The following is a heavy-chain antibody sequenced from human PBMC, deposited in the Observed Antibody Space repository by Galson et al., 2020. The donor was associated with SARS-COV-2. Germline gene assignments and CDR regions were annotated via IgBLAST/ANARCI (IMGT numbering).Heavy chain of an antibody. CDR2: ISYDGSNK. J-gene: IGHJ6*02. V-gene: IGHV3-30*04. CDR1: GFTLSSYA. Sequence: GRSLRLSCAASGFTLSSYAMHWVRQAPGKGLEWVAAISYDGSNKYYADSVKGRFPISRDNSKNTLYLQMNSLRAENTSVYYCARANGGSYYYGMEGWGQGTTVTVSS. D-gene: IGHD1-26*01. CDR3: ARANGGSYYYGMEG.